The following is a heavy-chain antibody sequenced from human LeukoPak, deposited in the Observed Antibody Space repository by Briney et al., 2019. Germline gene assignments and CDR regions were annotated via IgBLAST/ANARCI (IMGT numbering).Heavy chain of an antibody. CDR1: GFTFSSYA. CDR2: ISGSGGNT. CDR3: ARANPSSRWPYYFDN. V-gene: IGHV3-23*01. J-gene: IGHJ4*02. D-gene: IGHD6-13*01. Sequence: PGGSLRLSCAASGFTFSSYAMSWVRQAPGKGLEWVSAISGSGGNTFYADSVKGRFTISGDNSKNTLNLQMNSLRAEDTAVYYCARANPSSRWPYYFDNWGQGTLVTVSS.